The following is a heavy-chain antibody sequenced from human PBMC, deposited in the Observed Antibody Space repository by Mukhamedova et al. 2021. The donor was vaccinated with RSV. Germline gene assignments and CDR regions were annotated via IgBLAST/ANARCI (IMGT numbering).Heavy chain of an antibody. V-gene: IGHV1-46*01. CDR3: ARAAVYSDYVWGSAVPNSYYMDV. Sequence: GLEWMGIINPSGGSTSYAQKFQGRVTMTRDTSTSTVYMELSSLRSEDTAVYYCARAAVYSDYVWGSAVPNSYYMDVWGQGTTVTV. CDR2: INPSGGST. D-gene: IGHD3-16*01. J-gene: IGHJ6*03.